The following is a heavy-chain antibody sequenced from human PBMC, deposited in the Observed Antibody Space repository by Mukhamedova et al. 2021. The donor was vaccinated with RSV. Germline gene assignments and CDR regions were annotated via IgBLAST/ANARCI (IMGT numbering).Heavy chain of an antibody. Sequence: GLEWVSAISGSGGSTYYADSVKGRFTISRDNSKNTLYLQMNSLRAEDTAVYYCAHLVDSYYYYGMDVWGQGTTVTVS. J-gene: IGHJ6*02. CDR2: ISGSGGST. CDR3: AHLVDSYYYYGMDV. V-gene: IGHV3-23*01. D-gene: IGHD2-2*01.